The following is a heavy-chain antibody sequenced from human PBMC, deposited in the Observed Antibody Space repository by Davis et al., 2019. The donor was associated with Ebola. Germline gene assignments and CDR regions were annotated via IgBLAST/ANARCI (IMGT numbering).Heavy chain of an antibody. D-gene: IGHD1-26*01. V-gene: IGHV1-69*04. CDR3: ARGTSIVGAQLGYYYYYGMDV. J-gene: IGHJ6*02. CDR2: IIPILGIA. CDR1: GGTFSSYA. Sequence: AASVKVSCKASGGTFSSYAISWVRQAPGQGLEWMGRIIPILGIANYAQKFQGRVTITADKSTSTAYMALSSLRSEDTAVYYCARGTSIVGAQLGYYYYYGMDVWGQGTTVTVSS.